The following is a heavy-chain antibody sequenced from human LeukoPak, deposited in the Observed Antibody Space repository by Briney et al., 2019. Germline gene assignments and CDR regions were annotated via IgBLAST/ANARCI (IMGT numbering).Heavy chain of an antibody. CDR1: GGSISSSSYY. CDR2: IYYSGST. Sequence: SETLSLTCTVSGGSISSSSYYWRWIRQPPGKGLEWIRSIYYSGSTYYNPSLKSPVTISVDTSKNQFSLKLSCVTAADTAVYYCARHRWVGRPNDAFDIWGEGTMVTVSS. CDR3: ARHRWVGRPNDAFDI. J-gene: IGHJ3*02. V-gene: IGHV4-39*01. D-gene: IGHD4-23*01.